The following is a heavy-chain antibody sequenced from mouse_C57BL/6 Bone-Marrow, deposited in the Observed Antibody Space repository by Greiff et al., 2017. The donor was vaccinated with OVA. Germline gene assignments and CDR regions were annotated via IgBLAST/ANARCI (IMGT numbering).Heavy chain of an antibody. CDR1: GYTFTSYW. CDR2: IDPSDSYT. CDR3: ARGTNTGTHY. J-gene: IGHJ2*01. D-gene: IGHD4-1*01. Sequence: QVQLQQPGAELVKPGASVKLSCKASGYTFTSYWMQWVKQRPGQGLEWIGEIDPSDSYTNYNQKFKGKATLTVDTSSSTAYMQHSSLTSEDSAVYYCARGTNTGTHYWGKGTTLTVSS. V-gene: IGHV1-50*01.